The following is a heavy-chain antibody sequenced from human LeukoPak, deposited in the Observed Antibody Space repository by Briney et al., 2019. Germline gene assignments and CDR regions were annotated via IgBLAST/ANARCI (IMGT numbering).Heavy chain of an antibody. Sequence: PGGALTLSCAASGFTFSSHWMNWVRQAPGKGLEWVANINQDGSKQKYVDSVKGRFTISRDNGKNSLYLQMNSLRAEDTAMYFCARALRDDGSAYRALDCWGQGTLVTVSS. J-gene: IGHJ4*02. CDR3: ARALRDDGSAYRALDC. V-gene: IGHV3-7*05. CDR2: INQDGSKQ. CDR1: GFTFSSHW. D-gene: IGHD3-22*01.